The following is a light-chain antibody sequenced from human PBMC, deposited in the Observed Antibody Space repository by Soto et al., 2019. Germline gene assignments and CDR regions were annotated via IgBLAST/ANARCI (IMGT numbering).Light chain of an antibody. V-gene: IGKV3-20*01. CDR2: GAS. Sequence: ESVLTQYPGTLSLSSGERDTLSCRASQTVTNNYLARYQQKPGQTPTVRIYGASTRATGIPDRFSGSGSGTDFTLTISRLAPEDFAVYYCQQYDTPPTFGQGTRVEIK. CDR1: QTVTNNY. J-gene: IGKJ1*01. CDR3: QQYDTPPT.